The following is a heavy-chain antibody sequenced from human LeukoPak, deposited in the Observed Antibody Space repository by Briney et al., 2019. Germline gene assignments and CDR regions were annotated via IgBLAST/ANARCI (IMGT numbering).Heavy chain of an antibody. CDR2: IYPGDSDT. V-gene: IGHV5-51*01. CDR3: ARPSLAYCGGDCYGDYFDY. D-gene: IGHD2-21*02. CDR1: GYSFTSYW. Sequence: GESLKISCKGSGYSFTSYWIGWVRQMPGKGLEWMGIIYPGDSDTRYSPSFQGQVTISADKSISTAYLQWSSLKASDTAMYYCARPSLAYCGGDCYGDYFDYWGQGTLVTVSS. J-gene: IGHJ4*02.